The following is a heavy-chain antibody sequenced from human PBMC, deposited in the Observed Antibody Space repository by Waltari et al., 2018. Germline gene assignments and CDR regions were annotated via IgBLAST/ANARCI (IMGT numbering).Heavy chain of an antibody. V-gene: IGHV3-7*01. D-gene: IGHD5-12*01. J-gene: IGHJ4*02. Sequence: EVQLVESGGGFVQPGGSLRLSCAASGLTFRSYWMSWVRQAPGKGLEWVANIKQDGSEKYYVDSVKGRFTISRDNAKNSLYLQMNSLRAEDTAVYYCARDRGSQYFFDYWGQGTLVTVSS. CDR1: GLTFRSYW. CDR3: ARDRGSQYFFDY. CDR2: IKQDGSEK.